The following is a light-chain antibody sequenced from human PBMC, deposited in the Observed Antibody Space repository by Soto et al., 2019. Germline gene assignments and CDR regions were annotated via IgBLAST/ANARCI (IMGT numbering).Light chain of an antibody. CDR2: AAS. V-gene: IGKV1-9*01. J-gene: IGKJ3*01. CDR3: QQLNSFPIP. Sequence: IQLTHSPSSLSASVGDRVTICCRASKGIANFLAWYQQKPGKAPKLLIYAASTLQSGVPSRFSGSGSGTDFTLTISSLQPEDFATYYCQQLNSFPIPFGPGTKVDFK. CDR1: KGIANF.